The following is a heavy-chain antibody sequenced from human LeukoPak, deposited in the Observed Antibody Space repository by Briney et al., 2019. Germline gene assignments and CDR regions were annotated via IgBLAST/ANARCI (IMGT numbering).Heavy chain of an antibody. V-gene: IGHV4-59*01. D-gene: IGHD3-3*01. CDR2: IFCSGST. CDR3: ARGTFWSGYYHDY. Sequence: SETLSLTCTVSGGSITTYYWSWIRQPPGKGLEWIGFIFCSGSTNYNPSLKSRVTISLNTSKTQFSLKLSSVTAADTAVYYCARGTFWSGYYHDYWGQGTLVTVSS. J-gene: IGHJ4*02. CDR1: GGSITTYY.